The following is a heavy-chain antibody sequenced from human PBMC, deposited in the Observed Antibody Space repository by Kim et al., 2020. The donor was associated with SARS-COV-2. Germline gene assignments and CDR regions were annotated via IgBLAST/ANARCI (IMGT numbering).Heavy chain of an antibody. CDR1: GGSISNYY. V-gene: IGHV4-59*13. CDR2: IYNSGST. CDR3: ARDRDYGSGISSLDV. D-gene: IGHD3-10*01. Sequence: SETLSLTCTVSGGSISNYYWSWIRQPPGRGLEWIGYIYNSGSTNYNPSLRSRVTISGDTSKNQFSLKLSSVTAADTAVYYCARDRDYGSGISSLDVWGQGTTVTVSS. J-gene: IGHJ6*02.